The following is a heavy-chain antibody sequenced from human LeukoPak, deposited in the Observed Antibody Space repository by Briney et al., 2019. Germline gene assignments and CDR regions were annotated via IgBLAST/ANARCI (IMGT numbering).Heavy chain of an antibody. V-gene: IGHV4-59*01. CDR2: IYYSGST. CDR3: ARVRRYSSGEVDY. D-gene: IGHD6-25*01. J-gene: IGHJ4*02. Sequence: SETLSLTCIVSGGSISSYYWSWIRQPPGKGLEWIGYIYYSGSTNYNPSLKSRVTISVDTSKNQFSLKLSSVTAADTAVYYCARVRRYSSGEVDYWGQGTLVTVSS. CDR1: GGSISSYY.